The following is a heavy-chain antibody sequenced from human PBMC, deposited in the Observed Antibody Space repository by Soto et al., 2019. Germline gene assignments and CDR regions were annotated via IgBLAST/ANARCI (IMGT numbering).Heavy chain of an antibody. V-gene: IGHV1-3*01. CDR1: GYTFTSYA. J-gene: IGHJ4*02. Sequence: ASVKVSCKASGYTFTSYATHWVRQAPGQRLEWMGWINAGNGNTKYSQKFQGRVTITRDTSASTAYMELSSLRSENTAVYYCARGSGYYYWDDYWGQGTLVIVSS. CDR3: ARGSGYYYWDDY. CDR2: INAGNGNT. D-gene: IGHD3-22*01.